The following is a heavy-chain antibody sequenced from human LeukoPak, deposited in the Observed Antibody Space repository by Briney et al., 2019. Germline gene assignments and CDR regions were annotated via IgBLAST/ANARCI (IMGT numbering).Heavy chain of an antibody. J-gene: IGHJ4*02. CDR2: ISSGSNTI. Sequence: GGSLRLSCVASGFTFSTYGMNGVRQAPGKGLEWVSYISSGSNTIYYADSVKGRLTISRDNAKNSLYLQMNSLRAEDTAVYYCATPFDYWGQGTLVTVSS. CDR1: GFTFSTYG. V-gene: IGHV3-48*01. CDR3: ATPFDY.